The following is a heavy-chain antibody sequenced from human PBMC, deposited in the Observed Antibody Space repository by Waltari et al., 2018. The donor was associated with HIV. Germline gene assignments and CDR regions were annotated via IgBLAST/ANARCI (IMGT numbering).Heavy chain of an antibody. CDR1: GFPFSDYH. CDR2: IAVSSAYT. D-gene: IGHD2-15*01. J-gene: IGHJ3*02. V-gene: IGHV3-11*05. CDR3: ARVARGLRQGSFDI. Sequence: QVHLVESGGDLVKPGGSLRLSCVGAGFPFSDYHRTWIRQAPGKRLEGVSYIAVSSAYTNYGDSVKGRFTMSRDDAKKSLFLQINSLRPEDTAVYYCARVARGLRQGSFDIWGQGTMVTVSS.